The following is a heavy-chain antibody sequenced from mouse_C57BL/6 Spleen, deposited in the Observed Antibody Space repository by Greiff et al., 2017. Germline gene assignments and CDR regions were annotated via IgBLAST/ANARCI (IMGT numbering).Heavy chain of an antibody. J-gene: IGHJ1*03. CDR2: IYPRSGNT. Sequence: QVQLQQSGAELARPGASVKLSCKASGYTFTSSGISWVKQRTGQGLEWIGEIYPRSGNTYYNEKFKGKATLTADKSSSTAYMELRSLTSEDSAVYFCAREGDYYGSSYWYFDVWSTGTTVTVSS. D-gene: IGHD1-1*01. CDR1: GYTFTSSG. CDR3: AREGDYYGSSYWYFDV. V-gene: IGHV1-81*01.